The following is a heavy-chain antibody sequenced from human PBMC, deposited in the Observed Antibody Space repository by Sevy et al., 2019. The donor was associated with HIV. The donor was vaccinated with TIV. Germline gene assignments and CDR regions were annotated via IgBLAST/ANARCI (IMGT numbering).Heavy chain of an antibody. CDR1: GYTFTSYA. J-gene: IGHJ4*02. V-gene: IGHV1-3*01. Sequence: ASVKVSFKASGYTFTSYAMHWVRQAPGQRLEWTGWINAGNGNTKYSQKFQGRVTITRDTSASTAYMELSSLRSEDTAVYYCAREGSIAARPEYYFDYWCQGTLVTVSS. CDR3: AREGSIAARPEYYFDY. CDR2: INAGNGNT. D-gene: IGHD6-6*01.